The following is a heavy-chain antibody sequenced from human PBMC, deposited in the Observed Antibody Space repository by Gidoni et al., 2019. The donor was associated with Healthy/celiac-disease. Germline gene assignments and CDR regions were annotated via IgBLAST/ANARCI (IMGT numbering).Heavy chain of an antibody. V-gene: IGHV1-69*01. CDR1: GGTFSSYA. D-gene: IGHD2-2*01. Sequence: QMQLVQSGPEVKKPGSPVKVSCKPPGGTFSSYAISWVRQDPGQGLEWMGGIIPIFGTANYAQKFQGRVTITADESTSTAYMKLSSLRSEDTAVYYCARGPPYCSSTSCYPGRYWGQGTLVTVSS. J-gene: IGHJ4*02. CDR2: IIPIFGTA. CDR3: ARGPPYCSSTSCYPGRY.